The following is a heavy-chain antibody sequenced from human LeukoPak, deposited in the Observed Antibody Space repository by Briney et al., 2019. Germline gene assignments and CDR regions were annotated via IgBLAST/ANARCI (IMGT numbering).Heavy chain of an antibody. D-gene: IGHD6-19*01. V-gene: IGHV3-23*01. CDR3: AKGPVAVAGYYFDH. J-gene: IGHJ4*02. Sequence: AGGSLRLSCAASGFTFSSYAMSWVRQAPGKGLEWVSSISGSGGTTYYADSVKGRFTISRDNPNNTLDLQMNSLTAEDTAVYHCAKGPVAVAGYYFDHWSQGTLVTVSS. CDR2: ISGSGGTT. CDR1: GFTFSSYA.